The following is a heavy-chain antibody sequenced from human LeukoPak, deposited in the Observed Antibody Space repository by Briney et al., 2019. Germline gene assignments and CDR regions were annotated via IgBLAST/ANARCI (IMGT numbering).Heavy chain of an antibody. Sequence: PSETLSLTCTVSGGSIIGYYWSWVRQPAGKGLEWIGRIHGTGGTDYNPSLKSRVTMSVDTSKNQISLKLTSVTAADTAVYYCAKDGSSWPFFDSWGQGTLVTVSS. V-gene: IGHV4-4*07. CDR3: AKDGSSWPFFDS. CDR2: IHGTGGT. J-gene: IGHJ4*02. D-gene: IGHD6-13*01. CDR1: GGSIIGYY.